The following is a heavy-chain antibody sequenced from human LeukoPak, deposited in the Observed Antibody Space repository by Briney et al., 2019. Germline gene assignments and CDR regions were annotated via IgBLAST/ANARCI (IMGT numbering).Heavy chain of an antibody. J-gene: IGHJ4*02. CDR3: ARGGGSSGYYFDY. Sequence: PSETLSLTXAVYGGSFSGYYWSWIRQPPGKGLEWNGEINHSGSTNYNPSLKSRVTISVDTSKNQFSLKLSSVTAADTAVYYCARGGGSSGYYFDYWGQGTLVTVSS. V-gene: IGHV4-34*01. D-gene: IGHD3-22*01. CDR2: INHSGST. CDR1: GGSFSGYY.